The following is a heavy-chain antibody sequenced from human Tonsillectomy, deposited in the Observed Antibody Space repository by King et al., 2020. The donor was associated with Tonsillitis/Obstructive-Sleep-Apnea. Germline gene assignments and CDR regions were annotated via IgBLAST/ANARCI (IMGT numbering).Heavy chain of an antibody. CDR1: GFTFRLYD. D-gene: IGHD3-10*01. CDR3: VSSANMDV. J-gene: IGHJ6*03. V-gene: IGHV3-13*01. Sequence: VQLVESGGGLVQPGGSLRLSCAASGFTFRLYDMHWVRQVPGKGLEWLAAIDSAGGTYYAGSVKGRFSISRENAKNSLFLQMNSLRAGDTAVYFCVSSANMDVWGKGNTAIVSS. CDR2: IDSAGGT.